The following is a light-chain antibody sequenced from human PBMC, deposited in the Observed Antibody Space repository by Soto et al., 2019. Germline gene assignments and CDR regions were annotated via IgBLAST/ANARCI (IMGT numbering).Light chain of an antibody. J-gene: IGKJ5*01. Sequence: IVLTQSPGTLSLSPGERATLSCRASQSVTSSYLAWYQQKPGQAPRLVIYGVSSRATGIPDRFSGSGSGTDFTLTISSLEPEDFAVYYCQQRSNWPPIPFGQGTRLEIK. CDR2: GVS. CDR1: QSVTSSY. CDR3: QQRSNWPPIP. V-gene: IGKV3D-20*02.